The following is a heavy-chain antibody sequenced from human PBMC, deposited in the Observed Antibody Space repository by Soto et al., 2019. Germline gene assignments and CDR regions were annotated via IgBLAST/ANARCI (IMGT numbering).Heavy chain of an antibody. CDR1: GFTISSNA. Sequence: GGSLRLSCAASGFTISSNAMYWVRQAPGKGLEWVSAISDRGDTTHYADSVKGRFTISRDNAKNSLSLQMNSLRAEDTAVYYCAKALYDSSGSNNYYYYGMDVWGQGTTVTVSS. CDR3: AKALYDSSGSNNYYYYGMDV. V-gene: IGHV3-23*01. D-gene: IGHD3-22*01. CDR2: ISDRGDTT. J-gene: IGHJ6*02.